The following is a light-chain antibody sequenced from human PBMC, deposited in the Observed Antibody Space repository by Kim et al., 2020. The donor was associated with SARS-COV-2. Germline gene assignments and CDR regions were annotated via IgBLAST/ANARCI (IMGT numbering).Light chain of an antibody. J-gene: IGLJ2*01. CDR1: SGHFSSFNY. CDR3: SSYGGSNNVV. CDR2: EVS. Sequence: GQSVTLSCAGTSGHFSSFNYVSWYQQHPGKAPNLIIHEVSKRPSGVPHRFSASKSGNTASLTVSGLQADDEADYYCSSYGGSNNVVFGGGTQLTVL. V-gene: IGLV2-8*01.